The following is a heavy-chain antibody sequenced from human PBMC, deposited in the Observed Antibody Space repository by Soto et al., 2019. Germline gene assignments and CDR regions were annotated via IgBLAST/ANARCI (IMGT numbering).Heavy chain of an antibody. CDR1: GYTFTTYG. CDR2: ISAYNGNT. D-gene: IGHD3-3*01. V-gene: IGHV1-18*01. CDR3: ARDVTGITIFGVVFSYYMDV. Sequence: GSSVNVSCNASGYTFTTYGIICVRPAPGQGLEWMGWISAYNGNTNYAQKLQGRVTMTTDTSTSTAYMELRSLRSDDTAVYYCARDVTGITIFGVVFSYYMDVWGKGTTVKVSS. J-gene: IGHJ6*03.